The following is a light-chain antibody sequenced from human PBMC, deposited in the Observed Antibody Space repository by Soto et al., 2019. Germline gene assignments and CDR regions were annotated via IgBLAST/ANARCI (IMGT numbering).Light chain of an antibody. CDR1: SGHSSYA. J-gene: IGLJ2*01. Sequence: QLVLTQSPSASASLGASVKLTCTLSSGHSSYAIAWHQQQPEKGPRYLMKLNSDGSHSKGDGIPVRFSGASSGAERYLTISSLQSEDEADYYCQTWGTAHVVFGGGTKLTVL. CDR2: LNSDGSH. V-gene: IGLV4-69*01. CDR3: QTWGTAHVV.